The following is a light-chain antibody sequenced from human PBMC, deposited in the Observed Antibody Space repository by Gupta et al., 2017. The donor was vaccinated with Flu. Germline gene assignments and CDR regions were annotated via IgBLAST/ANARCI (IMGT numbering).Light chain of an antibody. CDR2: EAS. J-gene: IGKJ1*01. CDR3: QQRNNCPLT. CDR1: QSVSSC. V-gene: IGKV3-11*01. Sequence: DIVWTQSPATLSVSQGERATLSCRASQSVSSCLAWYQQKPGQAPRLLIYEASSRASGVPARFSGSGSGTDFTLTISSLEPEDFAVYYCQQRNNCPLTFGQGTKVEIK.